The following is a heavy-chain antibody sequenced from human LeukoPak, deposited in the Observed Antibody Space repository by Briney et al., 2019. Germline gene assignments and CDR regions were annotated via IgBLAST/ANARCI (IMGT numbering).Heavy chain of an antibody. J-gene: IGHJ4*02. V-gene: IGHV4-4*02. CDR2: IYHSGST. Sequence: SETLSLTCAVSGGSISSSNWWSWVRLPPGKGLEWIGEIYHSGSTNYNPSLKSRVTISVDKSKNQFSLKLSSVTAADTAVYYCARTRYSSSYHAFDNWGQGTLVTVSS. CDR3: ARTRYSSSYHAFDN. D-gene: IGHD3-3*01. CDR1: GGSISSSNW.